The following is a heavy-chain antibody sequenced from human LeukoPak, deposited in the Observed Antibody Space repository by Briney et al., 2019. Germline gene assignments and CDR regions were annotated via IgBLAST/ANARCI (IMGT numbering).Heavy chain of an antibody. Sequence: ASVKVSCKASGGTFSTYVITWVRQATGQGLEWLGWMNPNSGNTGYAQKFQGRVTITRHTSISTAYMELSSLRSDDTAVYYCARAVRGIVVVPAASIGRDYYYYMDVWGKGTTVTVSS. J-gene: IGHJ6*03. D-gene: IGHD2-2*01. V-gene: IGHV1-8*03. CDR2: MNPNSGNT. CDR3: ARAVRGIVVVPAASIGRDYYYYMDV. CDR1: GGTFSTYV.